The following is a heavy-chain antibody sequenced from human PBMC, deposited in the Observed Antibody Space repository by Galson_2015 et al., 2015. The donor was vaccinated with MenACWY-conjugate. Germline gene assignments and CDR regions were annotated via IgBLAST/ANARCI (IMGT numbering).Heavy chain of an antibody. Sequence: SLRLSCAAPGFTFSKCAMSWVRQAPGKGLEWVSGISASGGDIDYADSVKGRFTISRDNSKNTVYLQMNSLRAEDTAVYHCAKGANYYDSSGKRYDAFDIWGQGTMVTVSS. D-gene: IGHD3-22*01. CDR2: ISASGGDI. CDR1: GFTFSKCA. V-gene: IGHV3-23*01. CDR3: AKGANYYDSSGKRYDAFDI. J-gene: IGHJ3*02.